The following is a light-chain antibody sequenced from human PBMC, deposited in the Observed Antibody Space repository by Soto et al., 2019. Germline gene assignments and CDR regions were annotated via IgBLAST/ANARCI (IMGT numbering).Light chain of an antibody. Sequence: DSQMTQSPSTLSASVGDRVTITCRASQSIGSWLAWYQQKPGKAPKLLIYDASSLESGVPSRFRGSGSGTEFTLTISSLQPDDFATYYCQQYDTYWTFGLGTKV. CDR1: QSIGSW. CDR2: DAS. V-gene: IGKV1-5*01. J-gene: IGKJ1*01. CDR3: QQYDTYWT.